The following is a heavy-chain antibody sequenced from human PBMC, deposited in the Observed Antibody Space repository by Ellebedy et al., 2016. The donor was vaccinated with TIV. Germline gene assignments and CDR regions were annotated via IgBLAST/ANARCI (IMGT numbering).Heavy chain of an antibody. CDR1: GYTFTTYA. Sequence: GGSLRLSXKASGYTFTTYAIAWVRQMPGKGLEWMGIIYPADSDTIYSPSFQGQVTISVEKSINTAYLQWNSLKASDTAMYYCASRGYTYGYYLDYWGQGTLVTVSS. J-gene: IGHJ4*02. V-gene: IGHV5-51*01. D-gene: IGHD5-18*01. CDR3: ASRGYTYGYYLDY. CDR2: IYPADSDT.